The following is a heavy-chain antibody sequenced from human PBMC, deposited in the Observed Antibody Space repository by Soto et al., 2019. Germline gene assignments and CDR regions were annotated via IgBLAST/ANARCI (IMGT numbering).Heavy chain of an antibody. CDR2: INQEGSEK. V-gene: IGHV3-7*05. CDR1: GFTFSNYW. Sequence: EAQLVESGGGSVQPGGSLRLSCTASGFTFSNYWMSWVRQAPGKGLEWVANINQEGSEKDYVDSVKGRFTISRDYAKNSLFLQMNSLRAEDTAVYYCARGGQHFRNPLWDNYSYGMDVWGQGTTVTVSS. CDR3: ARGGQHFRNPLWDNYSYGMDV. D-gene: IGHD3-16*01. J-gene: IGHJ6*02.